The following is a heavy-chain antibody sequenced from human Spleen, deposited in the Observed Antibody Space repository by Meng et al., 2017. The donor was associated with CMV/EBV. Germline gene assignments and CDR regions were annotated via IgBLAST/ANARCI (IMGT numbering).Heavy chain of an antibody. CDR1: GGTIISYA. Sequence: VQLVQSGCKVKKPGSSVNVSCKASGGTIISYAISWVRQAPGQGLEWMGGIIPIFGTANYAQKFQGRVTITADESTSTAYMELSSLRSEDTAVYYCAVLVGATSGDYFDYWGQGTLVTVSS. CDR2: IIPIFGTA. D-gene: IGHD1-26*01. J-gene: IGHJ4*02. CDR3: AVLVGATSGDYFDY. V-gene: IGHV1-69*12.